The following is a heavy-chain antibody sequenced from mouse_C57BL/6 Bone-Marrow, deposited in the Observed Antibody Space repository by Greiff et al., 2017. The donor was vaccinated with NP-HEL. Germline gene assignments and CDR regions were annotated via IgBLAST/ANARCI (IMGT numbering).Heavy chain of an antibody. CDR3: ARWNYGSSLSYAMDY. CDR1: GYTFTSYG. CDR2: IYPRSGST. J-gene: IGHJ4*01. D-gene: IGHD1-1*01. Sequence: QVQLQQSGAELARPGASVKLSCKASGYTFTSYGISWVKQRTGQGLEWIGEIYPRSGSTYYNEKFKGKATLTADKSSSTAYMELRSLTSEDSAVYFCARWNYGSSLSYAMDYWGQGTSVTVSS. V-gene: IGHV1-81*01.